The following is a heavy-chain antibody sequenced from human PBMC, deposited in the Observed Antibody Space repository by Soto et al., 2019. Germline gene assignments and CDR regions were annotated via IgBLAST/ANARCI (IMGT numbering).Heavy chain of an antibody. V-gene: IGHV4-59*08. Sequence: SETLSLTCTVSGGSISSYYWSWIRQPPGKGLEWIGYIYYSGSTNYNPSLKSRVTISVETSKNQFSLKLSSVTAADTAVYYCAFTRGIAVAGMWYYYMDVWGKGTTVTVSS. CDR2: IYYSGST. CDR3: AFTRGIAVAGMWYYYMDV. J-gene: IGHJ6*03. CDR1: GGSISSYY. D-gene: IGHD6-19*01.